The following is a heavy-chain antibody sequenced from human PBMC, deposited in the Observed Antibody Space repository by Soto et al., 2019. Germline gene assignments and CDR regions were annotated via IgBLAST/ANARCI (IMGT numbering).Heavy chain of an antibody. Sequence: GGSLRLSCAASGFTLSSYAVSWVRQAPGKGLEWVSVISSGGSAYYADSVKGRFTISRDSSKNTLYLQMNSLRAEDTAVYYCAKPGSSGYYVFDSWGRGPLVTVSS. CDR2: ISSGGSA. V-gene: IGHV3-23*01. CDR1: GFTLSSYA. J-gene: IGHJ4*02. D-gene: IGHD6-19*01. CDR3: AKPGSSGYYVFDS.